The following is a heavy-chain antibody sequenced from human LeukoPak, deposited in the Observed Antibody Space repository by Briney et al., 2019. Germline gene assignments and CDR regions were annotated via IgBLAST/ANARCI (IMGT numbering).Heavy chain of an antibody. CDR1: GGTFSSST. Sequence: ASVKVSCKASGGTFSSSTISWVRQAPGQGLEWMGRIIPILGIANYAQKFQGRVTITADTSPSTAYMELRRLRAEDTAVYYCESNSGSYWEGFDYWGQGTLVTVSS. CDR3: ESNSGSYWEGFDY. V-gene: IGHV1-69*02. D-gene: IGHD1-26*01. CDR2: IIPILGIA. J-gene: IGHJ4*02.